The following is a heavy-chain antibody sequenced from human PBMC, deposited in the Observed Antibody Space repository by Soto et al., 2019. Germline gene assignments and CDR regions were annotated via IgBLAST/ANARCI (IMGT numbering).Heavy chain of an antibody. Sequence: XGSRRLSGAASGFTFSIYGMHWVRQAPGKGLEWVTGILYDGSDKYYADSVKGRFTISRENSKNTLYLQMNSLRTEDSAVYYCEKAAGGLGDFVHHWGQGTPVTSPQ. CDR2: ILYDGSDK. CDR1: GFTFSIYG. CDR3: EKAAGGLGDFVHH. V-gene: IGHV3-30*18. J-gene: IGHJ4*02. D-gene: IGHD6-25*01.